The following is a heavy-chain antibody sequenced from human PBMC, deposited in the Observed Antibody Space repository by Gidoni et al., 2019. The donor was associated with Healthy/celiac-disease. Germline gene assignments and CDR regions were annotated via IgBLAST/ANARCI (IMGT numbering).Heavy chain of an antibody. CDR3: ARDSGGIAVAGGFDY. J-gene: IGHJ4*02. Sequence: EVQLVETGGGLIQPGGSLSLSCSASGFTVSSNYMRWVRQAPGKGLEWVSVSYSGGSTYYADSVKGRVTISRDNSKNTLYLKMNSLRAEDTAVYYCARDSGGIAVAGGFDYWGQGTLVTVSS. D-gene: IGHD6-19*01. CDR1: GFTVSSNY. V-gene: IGHV3-53*02. CDR2: SYSGGST.